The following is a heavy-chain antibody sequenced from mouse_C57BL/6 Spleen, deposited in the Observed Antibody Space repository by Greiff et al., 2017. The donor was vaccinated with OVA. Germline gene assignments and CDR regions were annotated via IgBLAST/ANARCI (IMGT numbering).Heavy chain of an antibody. V-gene: IGHV5-17*01. CDR2: ISSGSSTI. D-gene: IGHD4-1*01. CDR1: GFTFSDYG. J-gene: IGHJ2*01. Sequence: EVKLVESGGGLVKPGGSLKLSCAASGFTFSDYGMHWVRQAPEKGLEWVAYISSGSSTIYYADTVKGRFTISRDNAKNTLFLQMTSLRSEDTAMSYCARRNWDGVYYFDYWGQGTTLTVSS. CDR3: ARRNWDGVYYFDY.